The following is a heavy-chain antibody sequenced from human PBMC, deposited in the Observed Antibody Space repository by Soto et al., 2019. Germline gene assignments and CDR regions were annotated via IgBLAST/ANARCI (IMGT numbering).Heavy chain of an antibody. V-gene: IGHV3-30*02. J-gene: IGHJ6*02. Sequence: GGSLRLSCAASGFTFSSYGMHWVRQAPGKGLEWVAVIWYDGSNKYYADSVKGRFTISRDNSKNTLYLQMNSLRAEDTAVYYCAKGAMVRALGYYYGMDVWGQGTTVTVSS. D-gene: IGHD3-10*01. CDR1: GFTFSSYG. CDR2: IWYDGSNK. CDR3: AKGAMVRALGYYYGMDV.